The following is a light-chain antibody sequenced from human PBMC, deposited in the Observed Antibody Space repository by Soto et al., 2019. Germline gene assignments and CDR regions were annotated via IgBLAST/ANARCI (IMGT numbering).Light chain of an antibody. J-gene: IGLJ2*01. V-gene: IGLV2-14*01. CDR2: DVS. Sequence: QSALTQPASVSGSPGQSITISCTGTSSDVGGYNYVSCYQQHPGKAPKLMIYDVSNRPSGVSNRFSGSKAGNTASLTICGLQDEDEADYYCSSYTSSSTVVFGGGTKLTVL. CDR3: SSYTSSSTVV. CDR1: SSDVGGYNY.